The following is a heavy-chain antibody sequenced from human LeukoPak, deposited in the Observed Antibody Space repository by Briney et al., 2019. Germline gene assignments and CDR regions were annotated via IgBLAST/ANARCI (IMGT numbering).Heavy chain of an antibody. D-gene: IGHD1-26*01. J-gene: IGHJ5*02. Sequence: SETLSLTCTVSGGSISSSSYYWGWIRQPPGKGLEWIGSIYYSGSTYYNPSLKSRVTISVDTSKNQFSLKLSSVTAADTAVYYCARGGFTFDPWGQGTLVTVSS. CDR1: GGSISSSSYY. CDR3: ARGGFTFDP. V-gene: IGHV4-39*07. CDR2: IYYSGST.